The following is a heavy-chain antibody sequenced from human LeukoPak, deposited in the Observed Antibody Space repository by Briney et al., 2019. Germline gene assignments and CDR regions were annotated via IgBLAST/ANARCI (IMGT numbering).Heavy chain of an antibody. Sequence: ASVKVSCKASGYIFTTYYMHWLRQAPGQGPEWMGIINPSGGSTSYAQKFQGRVTMTRDMSTSTVYMELSSLRSEDTAVYYCARVGLRGWDRGSFDYWGQGTLVTVSS. CDR1: GYIFTTYY. CDR3: ARVGLRGWDRGSFDY. D-gene: IGHD3-16*01. V-gene: IGHV1-46*01. J-gene: IGHJ4*02. CDR2: INPSGGST.